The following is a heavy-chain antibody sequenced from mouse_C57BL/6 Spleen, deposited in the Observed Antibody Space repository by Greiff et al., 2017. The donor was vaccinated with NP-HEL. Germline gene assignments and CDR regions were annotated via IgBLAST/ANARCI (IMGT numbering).Heavy chain of an antibody. CDR2: IDPETGGT. J-gene: IGHJ4*01. V-gene: IGHV1-15*01. CDR3: TSRITTSMDY. Sequence: QVQLKESGAELVRPGASVTLSCKASGYTFTDYEMHWVKQTPVHGLEWIGAIDPETGGTAYNQKFKGKAILTADKSSSTAYMELRSLTSEDSAVYYCTSRITTSMDYWGQGTSVTVSS. D-gene: IGHD2-4*01. CDR1: GYTFTDYE.